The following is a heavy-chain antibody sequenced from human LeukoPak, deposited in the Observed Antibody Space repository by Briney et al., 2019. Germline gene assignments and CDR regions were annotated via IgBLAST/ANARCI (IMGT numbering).Heavy chain of an antibody. CDR3: ARRRPCSGGRCYSGNCFDP. J-gene: IGHJ5*02. Sequence: PETPSDTCTVPGGSISSTTYYWGWIRQPPGKGLEWIGSIYYSGSTYYNPSLKSRVTISVDTSKNQFSLKMSSVTAADTAVYYCARRRPCSGGRCYSGNCFDPWGQGSLVTVSS. D-gene: IGHD2-15*01. CDR2: IYYSGST. CDR1: GGSISSTTYY. V-gene: IGHV4-39*01.